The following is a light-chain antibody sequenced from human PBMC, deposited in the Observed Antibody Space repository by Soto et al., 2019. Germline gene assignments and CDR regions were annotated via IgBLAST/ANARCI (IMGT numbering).Light chain of an antibody. CDR3: QQRSTWPFT. CDR1: QSVSSY. Sequence: EIVLTQSPATLSLSPGERATLSCRASQSVSSYLSWYQQKPAQAPRLLIYDASHRATGIPARFSGGGSGTDLTLTISSLEPEYFAVYYCQQRSTWPFTFGGGTKVEIK. CDR2: DAS. J-gene: IGKJ4*01. V-gene: IGKV3-11*01.